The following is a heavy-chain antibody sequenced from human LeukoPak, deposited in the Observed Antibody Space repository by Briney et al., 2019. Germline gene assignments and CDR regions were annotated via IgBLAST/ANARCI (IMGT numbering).Heavy chain of an antibody. CDR2: INEDGSER. J-gene: IGHJ4*02. CDR3: TRLADHTGDH. V-gene: IGHV3-7*01. D-gene: IGHD7-27*01. Sequence: GGFLRLSCVTSGFSFRNYWMGWVRQAPGKGLEWVANINEDGSERYYVDSVKGRFTISRDNAKNSVSLQMNSLRGEDTAVYYCTRLADHTGDHWGQGTLVTVSS. CDR1: GFSFRNYW.